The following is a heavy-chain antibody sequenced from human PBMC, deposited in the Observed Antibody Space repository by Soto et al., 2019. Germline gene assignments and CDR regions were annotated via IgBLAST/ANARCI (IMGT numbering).Heavy chain of an antibody. V-gene: IGHV1-69*04. CDR1: GGTFSSYS. CDR2: IIPILGIA. D-gene: IGHD2-2*01. Sequence: GASVKVSCKASGGTFSSYSISWVRQAPGQGLEWMGRIIPILGIANYAQKFQGRVTITADKSTSTAYMELSSLRSEDTAVYYCARDCSSTRCPRSGYWGKVNRVTVSS. J-gene: IGHJ4*02. CDR3: ARDCSSTRCPRSGY.